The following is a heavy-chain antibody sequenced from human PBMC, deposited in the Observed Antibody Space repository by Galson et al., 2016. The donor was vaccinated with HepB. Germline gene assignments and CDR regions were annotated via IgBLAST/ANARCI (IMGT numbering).Heavy chain of an antibody. D-gene: IGHD2-15*01. CDR3: ARAEGRYCSGGTCYSGRYFDL. CDR1: GFTFSNYD. V-gene: IGHV3-48*03. CDR2: ISRDIDI. Sequence: SLRLSCAASGFTFSNYDMTWVRQAPGKGLQWISYISRDIDIHYADSVRGRFTISRDNARESLSLQMNSLGVEDTAVYYCARAEGRYCSGGTCYSGRYFDLWGRGTLVVVSS. J-gene: IGHJ2*01.